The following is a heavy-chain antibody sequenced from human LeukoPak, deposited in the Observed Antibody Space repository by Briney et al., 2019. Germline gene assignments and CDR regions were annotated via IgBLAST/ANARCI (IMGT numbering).Heavy chain of an antibody. D-gene: IGHD6-19*01. CDR2: MYLGDSET. V-gene: IGHV5-51*01. Sequence: GESLKISCKGSGFTFTKDWIGWVRQMPRKGLEWMGIMYLGDSETRYSPSFQGQVTISADKSISTVFLQWSSLKASDTAMYYCVRHEGSISGWPFDYWGQGTLVTVSS. CDR1: GFTFTKDW. J-gene: IGHJ4*02. CDR3: VRHEGSISGWPFDY.